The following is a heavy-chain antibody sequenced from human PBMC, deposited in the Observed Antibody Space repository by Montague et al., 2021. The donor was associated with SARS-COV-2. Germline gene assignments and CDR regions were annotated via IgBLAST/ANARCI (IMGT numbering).Heavy chain of an antibody. CDR1: GGSISSRSYY. Sequence: SETLSLTCTVSGGSISSRSYYWGWIRQPPGKGLEWIGSIYYSGSTYYNPSLKSRVTISVDTSKNQFSLKLSSVTAADTAVYYCARDATVTTFYYYGMDVWGQGTTVTVSS. J-gene: IGHJ6*02. V-gene: IGHV4-39*07. D-gene: IGHD4-17*01. CDR3: ARDATVTTFYYYGMDV. CDR2: IYYSGST.